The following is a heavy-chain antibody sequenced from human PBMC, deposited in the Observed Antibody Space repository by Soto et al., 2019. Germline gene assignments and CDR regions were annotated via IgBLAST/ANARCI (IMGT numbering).Heavy chain of an antibody. Sequence: QVQLQESGPGLVKPSETLSLTCTVSGGSVSSGSYYWSWIRQPPGKGLEWIGYIYYSGSTNYTPSLTSRVTISVDTSKNQFSLKLSSVTAADTAVYYCARERTLQSVGGIFAVPDYWGQGTLVTVSS. D-gene: IGHD2-15*01. J-gene: IGHJ4*02. CDR3: ARERTLQSVGGIFAVPDY. V-gene: IGHV4-61*01. CDR2: IYYSGST. CDR1: GGSVSSGSYY.